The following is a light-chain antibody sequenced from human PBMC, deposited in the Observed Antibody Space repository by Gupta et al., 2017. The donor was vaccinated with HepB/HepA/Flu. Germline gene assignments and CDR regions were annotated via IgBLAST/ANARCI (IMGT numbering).Light chain of an antibody. V-gene: IGKV1-39*01. J-gene: IGKJ4*01. CDR3: QQSYTAPLT. Sequence: DIQMTQSPSSLSASVGDRVTITCRASQNIISYLSWYQQKPGKAPNLLIYAASSVQSGVPSRFSGSGSGTDFALTISSLQPEDFATYYCQQSYTAPLTFGGGTKVEIK. CDR1: QNIISY. CDR2: AAS.